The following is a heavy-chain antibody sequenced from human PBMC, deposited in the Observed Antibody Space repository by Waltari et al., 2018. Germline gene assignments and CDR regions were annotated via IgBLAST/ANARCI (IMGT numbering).Heavy chain of an antibody. J-gene: IGHJ6*03. CDR1: GGSIRTSSYF. CDR3: ARVEDVGALDFYYMDI. Sequence: QLQLQESGPGLVKPSETLSLTCSVSGGSIRTSSYFLGWIRQPPGKGLEWIGNYYYTGSTYYNPALKSRVTISVDTSKNQFSLKLTSVTAADTAVYYCARVEDVGALDFYYMDIWGKGTTVTISS. V-gene: IGHV4-39*07. D-gene: IGHD1-26*01. CDR2: YYYTGST.